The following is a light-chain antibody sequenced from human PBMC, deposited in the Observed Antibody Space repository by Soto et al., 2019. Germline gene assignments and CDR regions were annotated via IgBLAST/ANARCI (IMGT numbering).Light chain of an antibody. CDR2: AAS. CDR1: QSISSY. Sequence: DGVTITCRASQSISSYVSWYQQKPGKAPKLLIYAASRLQSGVPDRFSGSGSGTAFTLTISRLEPEDFAVSYCQYYGSSHSNTFGQGTRLEI. CDR3: QYYGSSHSNT. J-gene: IGKJ5*01. V-gene: IGKV1-39*02.